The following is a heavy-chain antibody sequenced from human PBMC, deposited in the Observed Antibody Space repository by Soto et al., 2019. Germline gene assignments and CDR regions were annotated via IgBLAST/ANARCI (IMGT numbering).Heavy chain of an antibody. J-gene: IGHJ4*02. CDR2: ISTNGGNT. V-gene: IGHV3-64D*06. D-gene: IGHD3-22*01. CDR1: GFTFSIYA. CDR3: VKGEYYYDSAAYYPFDH. Sequence: GGSLRLSCSASGFTFSIYAMHWVRQAPGKGLEYVSSISTNGGNTHYADSVRGRFTISRDNSKNTHYLQMSNLRAEDTAVYYCVKGEYYYDSAAYYPFDHWGQGTLVTVSS.